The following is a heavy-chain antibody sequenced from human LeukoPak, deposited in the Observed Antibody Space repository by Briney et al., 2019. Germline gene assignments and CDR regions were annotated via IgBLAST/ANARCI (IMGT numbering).Heavy chain of an antibody. J-gene: IGHJ3*02. CDR1: GFTFSSYS. D-gene: IGHD3-16*01. CDR3: ARDSSLWGDVFDI. CDR2: ISSSSSYI. Sequence: GGSLRLSCAASGFTFSSYSMNWVRQAPGKGLEWVSSISSSSSYIYYADLVKGRFTISRDNAKNSLYLQMNSLRAEDTAVYYCARDSSLWGDVFDIWGQGTMVTVSS. V-gene: IGHV3-21*01.